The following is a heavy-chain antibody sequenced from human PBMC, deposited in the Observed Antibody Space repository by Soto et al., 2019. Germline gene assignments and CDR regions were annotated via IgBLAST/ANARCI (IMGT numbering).Heavy chain of an antibody. V-gene: IGHV4-4*02. CDR1: GGSISTSNW. CDR2: IYHSGTT. D-gene: IGHD3-9*01. CDR3: ASQRLEMTGTRWFDT. Sequence: QVQLQESGPGLVKASGTLSLTCAVSGGSISTSNWWTWIRQSPGKGLEWIGEIYHSGTTYYNPSLKSRVRISVDKSNNHFSLELSSVTAADTAMYYCASQRLEMTGTRWFDTWGQGSLVTVSS. J-gene: IGHJ5*02.